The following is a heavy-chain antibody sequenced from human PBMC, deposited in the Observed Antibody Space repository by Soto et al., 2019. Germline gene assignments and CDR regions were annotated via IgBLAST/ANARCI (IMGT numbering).Heavy chain of an antibody. CDR1: GGSITTYY. Sequence: QVQLQESGPGLVKPSETLSLTCTVSGGSITTYYWSWIRQPPGKGLEWIGYIYYSGSTNYNPSLKSRVTISVDTSKNQFSLKLPSVTAADTAVYYCARESNWGSPYYFHLWGRGTLVTVSS. V-gene: IGHV4-59*01. CDR3: ARESNWGSPYYFHL. CDR2: IYYSGST. J-gene: IGHJ2*01. D-gene: IGHD7-27*01.